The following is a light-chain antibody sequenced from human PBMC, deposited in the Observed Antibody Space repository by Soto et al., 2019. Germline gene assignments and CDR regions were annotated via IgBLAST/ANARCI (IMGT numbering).Light chain of an antibody. CDR3: QQYINWPLMYT. V-gene: IGKV3-15*01. CDR1: QSVGSN. J-gene: IGKJ2*01. CDR2: GAS. Sequence: EIVMTQSPATLSVSPGDRATLSCRASQSVGSNLAWYQQKPGQAPRLLIYGASTRATGIPARFSGSGSGTEFTLNISSLQSEDFAIYYCQQYINWPLMYTFGQGTKVEIK.